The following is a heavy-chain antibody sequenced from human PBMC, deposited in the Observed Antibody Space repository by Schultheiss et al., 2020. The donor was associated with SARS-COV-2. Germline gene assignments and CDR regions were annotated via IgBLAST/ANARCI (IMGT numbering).Heavy chain of an antibody. D-gene: IGHD3-3*01. J-gene: IGHJ6*02. CDR1: GGSISSGGYY. V-gene: IGHV4-31*03. CDR3: ARASTTYDFGAEGYYGMDV. Sequence: SQTLSLTCTVSGGSISSGGYYWSWIRQHPGKGLEWIGYIYYSGSTYYNPSLKSRVTISVDTSKNQFSLKLSSVTAADTAVYYCARASTTYDFGAEGYYGMDVWGQGTTVTVSS. CDR2: IYYSGST.